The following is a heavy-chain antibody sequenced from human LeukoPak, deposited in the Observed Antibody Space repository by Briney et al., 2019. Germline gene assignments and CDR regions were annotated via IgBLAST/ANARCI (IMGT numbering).Heavy chain of an antibody. J-gene: IGHJ4*02. CDR1: GGSISSSSYY. D-gene: IGHD3/OR15-3a*01. CDR3: ARRRWTPFDY. CDR2: IYYSGST. Sequence: PSETLSLTCTVSGGSISSSSYYWGWIRQPPGKGLEWIGSIYYSGSTYYNPSLKSRVTISVDTSKNQFSLKLSSVTAADTAVYYCARRRWTPFDYWGQGTLVTVSS. V-gene: IGHV4-39*01.